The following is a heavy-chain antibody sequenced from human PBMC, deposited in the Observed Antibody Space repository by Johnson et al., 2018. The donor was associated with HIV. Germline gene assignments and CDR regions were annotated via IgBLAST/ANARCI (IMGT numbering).Heavy chain of an antibody. CDR3: ARGFQQWLAGADAFGS. J-gene: IGHJ3*02. CDR1: GFTFSSYA. CDR2: ISYDGSNK. V-gene: IGHV3-30-3*01. Sequence: QVQLVESGGGVVQPGRSLRLSCAASGFTFSSYAMHWVRQAPGKGLEWVAVISYDGSNKYYAYSVKGRFTISRDNSKNTLYLQMNSLRAEDTAVYYCARGFQQWLAGADAFGSWGQGTMVTVSS. D-gene: IGHD6-19*01.